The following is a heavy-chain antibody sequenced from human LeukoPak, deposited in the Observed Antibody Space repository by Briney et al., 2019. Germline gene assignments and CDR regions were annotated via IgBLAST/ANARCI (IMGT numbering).Heavy chain of an antibody. CDR1: GFTFSSYE. D-gene: IGHD5-18*01. CDR3: AKGSESGYSYGYSYYYYMDV. J-gene: IGHJ6*03. V-gene: IGHV3-48*03. Sequence: GGSLRLSCAASGFTFSSYEMNWVRQAPGKGLEWVSYISSSGSTIYYADSVKGRFTISRDNAKNTLYLQMNSLRAEDTAVYYCAKGSESGYSYGYSYYYYMDVWGEGTTVTVSS. CDR2: ISSSGSTI.